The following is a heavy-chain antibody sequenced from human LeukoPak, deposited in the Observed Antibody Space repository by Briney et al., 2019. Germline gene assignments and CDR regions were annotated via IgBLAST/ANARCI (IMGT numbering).Heavy chain of an antibody. CDR1: GFTVSSNY. V-gene: IGHV3-53*01. Sequence: GGSLRLSCAASGFTVSSNYMSWVRQAPGKGLEWVSVIYSGGSTYYADSVKGRFTISRDNAKNSLYLQMNSLRAEDTAVYYCARDPSVGELLPIDYWGQGTLVTVSS. J-gene: IGHJ4*02. CDR3: ARDPSVGELLPIDY. CDR2: IYSGGST. D-gene: IGHD3-10*01.